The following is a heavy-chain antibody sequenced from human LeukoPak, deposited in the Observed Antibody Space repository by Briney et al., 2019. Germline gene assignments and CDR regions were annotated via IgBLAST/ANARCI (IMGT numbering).Heavy chain of an antibody. CDR2: ISWNSGSI. D-gene: IGHD3-10*01. V-gene: IGHV3-9*01. Sequence: GGSLRLSCAASGFTFDDYAMYWVRQAPGKGLEWVSGISWNSGSIGYADSVKGRFTISRDNAKNTLYLQMNSLRAEDTAVYYCARAGTSGSYPDYYYMDVWGKGTTVTISS. CDR3: ARAGTSGSYPDYYYMDV. CDR1: GFTFDDYA. J-gene: IGHJ6*03.